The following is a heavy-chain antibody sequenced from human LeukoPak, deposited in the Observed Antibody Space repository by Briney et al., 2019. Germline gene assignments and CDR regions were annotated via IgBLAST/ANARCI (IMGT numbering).Heavy chain of an antibody. D-gene: IGHD3-10*01. CDR2: IYHSGST. J-gene: IGHJ3*02. CDR3: ARGRGSGSYFGFGAFDI. CDR1: GGSISSGGYS. V-gene: IGHV4-30-2*01. Sequence: SQTLSLTCAVSGGSISSGGYSWSWIRQPPGKGLEWIGYIYHSGSTYYNPSLKSRVTISVDRSKNQFSLKLSSVTAADTAVYYCARGRGSGSYFGFGAFDIWGQGTMVTVSS.